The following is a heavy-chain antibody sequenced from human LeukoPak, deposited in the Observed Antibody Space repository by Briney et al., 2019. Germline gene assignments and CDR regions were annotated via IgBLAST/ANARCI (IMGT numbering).Heavy chain of an antibody. CDR3: PTDGPSQYGGNWFDP. J-gene: IGHJ5*02. D-gene: IGHD3-16*01. V-gene: IGHV3-15*01. Sequence: GRCLRPSRAASGLSVSNAWMGWVRHAPGKWLGWFGRIKSKTHGGTKDYAAPVKRRFTISRDDSKNTLYLQMNSLKAEDTAGYYCPTDGPSQYGGNWFDPWGQGTLVSVSS. CDR2: IKSKTHGGTK. CDR1: GLSVSNAW.